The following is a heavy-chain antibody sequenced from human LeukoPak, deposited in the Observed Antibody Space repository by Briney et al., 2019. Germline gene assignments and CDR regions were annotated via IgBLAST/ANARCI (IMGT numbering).Heavy chain of an antibody. V-gene: IGHV3-21*01. CDR2: MSSSRDYV. CDR3: ARGLVGAAFDY. Sequence: GGPLRPSCGASGFTFNAYTMHWVRQVPGKGLEWVSSMSSSRDYVFYADSVKGRFTIFRDNANQSLDLEMSSLRGEDTAIYYCARGLVGAAFDYWGRGTLVTVSS. J-gene: IGHJ4*02. D-gene: IGHD1-26*01. CDR1: GFTFNAYT.